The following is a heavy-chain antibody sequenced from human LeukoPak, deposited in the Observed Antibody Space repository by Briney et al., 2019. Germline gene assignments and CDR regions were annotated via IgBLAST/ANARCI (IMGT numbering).Heavy chain of an antibody. V-gene: IGHV4-4*08. D-gene: IGHD3/OR15-3a*01. CDR3: AGLVHNGYYFDY. CDR1: RDSITSHY. Sequence: PSETLSLTCAVSRDSITSHYWSWLRQPPGKGPEWIGYIHTNGNTNSKSSLKSRVTMSVDTSKNQVSLKLTSVTVADTAVYYCAGLVHNGYYFDYWGQGTLVTVSS. J-gene: IGHJ4*02. CDR2: IHTNGNT.